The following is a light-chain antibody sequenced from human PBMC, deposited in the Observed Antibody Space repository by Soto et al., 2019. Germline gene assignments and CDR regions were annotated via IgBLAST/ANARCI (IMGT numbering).Light chain of an antibody. J-gene: IGKJ4*01. Sequence: EILLTQSPGTLAVSPGEVATLSCRASQSVRANLAWYQQKPGQAPRLLIYDASNRATGIPARFSGSGSGTDFTLTISSLEPEDFAVYYCQQRSNWPQLTFGGGTKVDIK. CDR3: QQRSNWPQLT. CDR1: QSVRAN. CDR2: DAS. V-gene: IGKV3-11*01.